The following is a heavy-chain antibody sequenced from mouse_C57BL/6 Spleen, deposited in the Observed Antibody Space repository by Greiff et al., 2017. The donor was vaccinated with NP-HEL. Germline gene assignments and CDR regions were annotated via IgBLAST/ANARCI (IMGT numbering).Heavy chain of an antibody. CDR3: AREGTTGFDY. D-gene: IGHD1-1*01. CDR2: ISDGGSYT. Sequence: DVKLVESGGGLVKPGGSLKLSCAASGFTFSSYAMSWVRQTPEKRLEWVATISDGGSYTYYPDNVKGRFTISRDNAKNNLYLQMSHLKSEDTAMYYCAREGTTGFDYWGQGTTLTVSS. V-gene: IGHV5-4*01. J-gene: IGHJ2*01. CDR1: GFTFSSYA.